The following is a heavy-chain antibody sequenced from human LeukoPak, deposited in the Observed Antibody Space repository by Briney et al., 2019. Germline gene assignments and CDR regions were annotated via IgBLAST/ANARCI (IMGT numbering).Heavy chain of an antibody. CDR3: ARSPDCSGGSCYLTDGNWFDP. J-gene: IGHJ5*02. V-gene: IGHV4-59*08. Sequence: PSETLSLTCTVSGGSISSYYWSWIRQPPGKGLECIGYIYNSGSTNYNPSLKSRLTISVDTSKNQFSLKLSSVTAADTAVYYCARSPDCSGGSCYLTDGNWFDPWGQGTLVTVSS. CDR1: GGSISSYY. D-gene: IGHD2-15*01. CDR2: IYNSGST.